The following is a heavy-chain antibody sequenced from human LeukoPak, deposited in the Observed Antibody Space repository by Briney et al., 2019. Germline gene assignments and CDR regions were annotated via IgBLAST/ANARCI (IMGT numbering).Heavy chain of an antibody. J-gene: IGHJ4*02. CDR3: ATYCSGPTCYSRMMY. CDR2: ITSGSST. Sequence: GGSLRLSCAASGFTFSRYAMTWVRRAPGKGQEWVSVITSGSSTYYADSVKGRFTISRENSRNTLYLQMNSLRAEDTAVYYCATYCSGPTCYSRMMYWGQGTLVTVSS. CDR1: GFTFSRYA. D-gene: IGHD2-15*01. V-gene: IGHV3-23*03.